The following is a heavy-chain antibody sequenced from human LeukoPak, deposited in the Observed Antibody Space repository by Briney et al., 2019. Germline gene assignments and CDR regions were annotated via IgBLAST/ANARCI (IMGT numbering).Heavy chain of an antibody. J-gene: IGHJ6*03. V-gene: IGHV4-61*02. CDR2: IFISGGT. CDR1: GDSITSGSYY. CDR3: ARGGSTLHSAGGHDIEFYYYYYMDV. Sequence: PSQTLSLTCTVSGDSITSGSYYWSWIRQPAGKGLEWIGRIFISGGTNYNPSLRSRVTMSLDTSKNQFSLKLYSVTAADTAVYYCARGGSTLHSAGGHDIEFYYYYYMDVWGKGTTVTISS. D-gene: IGHD3-9*01.